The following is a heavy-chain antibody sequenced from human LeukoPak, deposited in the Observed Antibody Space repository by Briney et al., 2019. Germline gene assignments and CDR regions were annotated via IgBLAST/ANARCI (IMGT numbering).Heavy chain of an antibody. CDR3: AREEASVGDY. CDR1: GRSISSNSHY. J-gene: IGHJ4*02. Sequence: SETLSLTCTVSGRSISSNSHYWAWLRQPPGKGLEWIGSIHYSGSTFYSPSLKSRVTISVDTSKNQFSLILTSVTASDTAVYYSAREEASVGDYWGQGILVTVSS. CDR2: IHYSGST. D-gene: IGHD2-21*01. V-gene: IGHV4-39*01.